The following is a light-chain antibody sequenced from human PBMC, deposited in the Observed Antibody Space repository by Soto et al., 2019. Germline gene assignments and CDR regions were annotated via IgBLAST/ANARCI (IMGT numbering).Light chain of an antibody. CDR3: CSYAGSSTWV. J-gene: IGLJ3*02. V-gene: IGLV2-11*01. Sequence: QSALTQPRSVSGSPGQSVTISCTRTSNDVGGYNYVSWYQQHPGKAPKLLISDVNKWPSGVPDRFSGSKSGNTASLIISGLQAEDEADYYCCSYAGSSTWVFGGGTRSPS. CDR2: DVN. CDR1: SNDVGGYNY.